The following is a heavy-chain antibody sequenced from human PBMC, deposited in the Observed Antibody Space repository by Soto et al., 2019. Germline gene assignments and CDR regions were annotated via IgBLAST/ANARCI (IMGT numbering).Heavy chain of an antibody. Sequence: SLILSFAASGVTFIIYSMNVVRHSPGKGLEWVSSISSSSSYIYYADSVKVRFNISRDNAKNSLYLQMNSLRAEDTAVYYCERTGNTNDFDIWGKGKMVNVSS. CDR2: ISSSSSYI. V-gene: IGHV3-21*01. D-gene: IGHD1-1*01. CDR1: GVTFIIYS. J-gene: IGHJ3*02. CDR3: ERTGNTNDFDI.